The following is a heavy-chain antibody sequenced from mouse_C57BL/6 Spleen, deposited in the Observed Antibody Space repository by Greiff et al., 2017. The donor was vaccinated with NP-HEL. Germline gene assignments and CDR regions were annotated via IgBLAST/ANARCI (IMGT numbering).Heavy chain of an antibody. V-gene: IGHV5-6*01. D-gene: IGHD2-5*01. Sequence: VQLQQSGGDLVKPGGSLKLSCAASGFTFSSYGMSWVRQTPDKRLEWVATISSGGSYTYYPDSVKGRFTISRDNAKNTLYLQMSSLKSEDTAMYYCARHPLYSNYEGAWFAYWGQGTLVTVSA. J-gene: IGHJ3*01. CDR2: ISSGGSYT. CDR1: GFTFSSYG. CDR3: ARHPLYSNYEGAWFAY.